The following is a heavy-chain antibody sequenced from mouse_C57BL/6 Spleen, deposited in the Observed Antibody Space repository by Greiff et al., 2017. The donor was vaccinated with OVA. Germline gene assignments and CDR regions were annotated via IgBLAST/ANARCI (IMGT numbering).Heavy chain of an antibody. Sequence: EVKLMESGGGLVKPGGSLKLSCAASGFTFSDYGMHWVRQAPEKGLEWVAYISSGSSTIYYADTVKGRFTISRDNAKNTLFLQMTSLRSEDTTMYYCASPLYDYDGGYAMGYWGKGPSVTVSS. V-gene: IGHV5-17*01. CDR2: ISSGSSTI. D-gene: IGHD2-4*01. CDR3: ASPLYDYDGGYAMGY. CDR1: GFTFSDYG. J-gene: IGHJ4*01.